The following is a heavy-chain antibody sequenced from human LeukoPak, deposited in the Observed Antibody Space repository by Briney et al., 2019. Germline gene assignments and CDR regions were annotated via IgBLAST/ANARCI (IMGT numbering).Heavy chain of an antibody. Sequence: KPGGSLRLSCAASGFTFSDYYMSWIRQAPGKGLEWVGRIKSKTDGGTTDYAAPVKGRFTISRDDSKNTLYLQMNSLKTEDTAVYYCTTGGIAAAASQLWSAFDIWGQGTMVTVSS. CDR1: GFTFSDYY. J-gene: IGHJ3*02. CDR2: IKSKTDGGTT. CDR3: TTGGIAAAASQLWSAFDI. D-gene: IGHD6-13*01. V-gene: IGHV3-15*01.